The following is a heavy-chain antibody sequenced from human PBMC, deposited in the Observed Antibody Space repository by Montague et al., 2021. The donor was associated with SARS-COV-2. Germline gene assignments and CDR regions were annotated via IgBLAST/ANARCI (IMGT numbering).Heavy chain of an antibody. V-gene: IGHV4-59*13. CDR3: AGDFDY. CDR1: GGSISSYY. J-gene: IGHJ4*02. Sequence: SETLSLTCTVSGGSISSYYWSWIRQPPGKGLEWIGYMYYSGSTNYNPSLKSRVTLSVDTSKNQFSLKLSSVTAADTAVYYCAGDFDYWGQGTLVTVSS. CDR2: MYYSGST.